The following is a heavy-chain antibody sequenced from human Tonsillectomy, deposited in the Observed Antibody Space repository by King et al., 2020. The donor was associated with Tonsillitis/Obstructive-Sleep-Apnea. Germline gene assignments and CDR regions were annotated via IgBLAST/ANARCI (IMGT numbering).Heavy chain of an antibody. CDR3: AREDGKMAVAGTDLFDS. CDR1: GFTFSSYW. D-gene: IGHD6-13*01. V-gene: IGHV3-7*04. J-gene: IGHJ4*02. Sequence: VQLVESGGGLVQPGGSLRLSCAASGFTFSSYWMSWVRQAPGKGLEWVANIKEEVSEKYYVDSVKGRFTTSRDNAKNSLYVQMNSLGAEDTAVYYCAREDGKMAVAGTDLFDSWGQGTLVTVSS. CDR2: IKEEVSEK.